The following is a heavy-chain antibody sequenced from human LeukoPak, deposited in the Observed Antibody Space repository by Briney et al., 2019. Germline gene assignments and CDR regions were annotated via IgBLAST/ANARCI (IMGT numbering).Heavy chain of an antibody. V-gene: IGHV4-30-2*01. J-gene: IGHJ4*02. Sequence: PSETLSLTCTVSGGSISSGGYYWSWIRQPPGKGLEWIGYIYHSGSTYYNPSLKSRVTISVDRSKNQFSLKLSSVTAADTAVYYCARGARYYYDSSGYYFDYWGQGTLVTVSS. D-gene: IGHD3-22*01. CDR1: GGSISSGGYY. CDR3: ARGARYYYDSSGYYFDY. CDR2: IYHSGST.